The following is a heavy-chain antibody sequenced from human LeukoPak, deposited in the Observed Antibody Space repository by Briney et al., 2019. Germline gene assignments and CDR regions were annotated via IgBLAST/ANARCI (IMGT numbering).Heavy chain of an antibody. Sequence: PSETLSLTCAVYGGSFSGCYWSWIRQPPGKGLEWIGEINHSGSTNYNPSLKSRVTISVDTSKNQFSLKLSSVTAADTAVYYCARVHEYSYGYLDYWGQGTLVSVSS. J-gene: IGHJ4*02. CDR3: ARVHEYSYGYLDY. CDR1: GGSFSGCY. D-gene: IGHD5-18*01. V-gene: IGHV4-34*01. CDR2: INHSGST.